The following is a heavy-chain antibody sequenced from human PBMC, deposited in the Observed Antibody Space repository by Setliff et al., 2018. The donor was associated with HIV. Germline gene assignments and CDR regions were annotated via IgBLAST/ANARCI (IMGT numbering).Heavy chain of an antibody. D-gene: IGHD6-13*01. CDR3: AGRDGRSMNAFEI. CDR1: DYTFSTYW. V-gene: IGHV5-51*01. CDR2: IYPDDSNI. Sequence: GESLKISCKALDYTFSTYWIGWVRQKPGEGLEWMGIIYPDDSNIRYNPSFQNRVTISADKSITTAYLQINNLKASDTATYYCAGRDGRSMNAFEIWGPGTRVTVS. J-gene: IGHJ3*02.